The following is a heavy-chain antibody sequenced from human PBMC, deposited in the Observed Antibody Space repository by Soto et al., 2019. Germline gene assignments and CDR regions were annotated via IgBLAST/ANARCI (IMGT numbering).Heavy chain of an antibody. D-gene: IGHD1-26*01. CDR1: GNTFRNYA. CDR3: ARSVGAALVDY. V-gene: IGHV1-3*01. Sequence: ASVKVSCKASGNTFRNYAGHWVRQAPGQSLEWMGWINAGNGNTKYSQKFQGRVTITRDTSASTAYMELSSLRSEDTAVYYCARSVGAALVDYWGQGTLVTVSS. CDR2: INAGNGNT. J-gene: IGHJ4*02.